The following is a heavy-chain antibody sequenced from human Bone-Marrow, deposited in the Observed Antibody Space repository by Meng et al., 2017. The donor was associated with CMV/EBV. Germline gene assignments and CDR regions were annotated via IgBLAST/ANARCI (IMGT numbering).Heavy chain of an antibody. CDR3: ARDSDYSNYNWFDP. V-gene: IGHV3-7*01. CDR1: GFTFSSYW. D-gene: IGHD4-11*01. CDR2: IKQDGSEK. J-gene: IGHJ5*02. Sequence: LSLTCAASGFTFSSYWMSWVRQAPGKGLEWVANIKQDGSEKYYVDSVKGRFTISRDNAKNSLYLQMNSLRAEDTAVYYCARDSDYSNYNWFDPWGQGTLVTVSS.